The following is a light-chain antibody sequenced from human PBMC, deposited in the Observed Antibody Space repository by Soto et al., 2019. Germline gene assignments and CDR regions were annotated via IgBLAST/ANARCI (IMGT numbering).Light chain of an antibody. CDR2: DTS. V-gene: IGKV3-11*01. Sequence: EIVVTQSPATLSLSPGDRATLSCRTSQNVKYYLAWYQQKPGQAPRLLIYDTSNRATGIPARFTGSGPGTDFTLTISSLEPEDSAVYYCHQRGDWPTFGGGTKVEIK. J-gene: IGKJ4*01. CDR1: QNVKYY. CDR3: HQRGDWPT.